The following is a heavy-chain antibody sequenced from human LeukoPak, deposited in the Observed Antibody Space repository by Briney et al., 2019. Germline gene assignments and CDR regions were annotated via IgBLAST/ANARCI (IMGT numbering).Heavy chain of an antibody. CDR2: IYHTGSV. Sequence: SETLSLTCAVSGGSINSDYWWTWVRQSPGKGLEWIGEIYHTGSVNYNLSLESRVTISRDRSKNQFSLMLRSVTAADTAVYYCARHDDFLSAYNYWGQGILVTVSS. CDR3: ARHDDFLSAYNY. J-gene: IGHJ4*02. D-gene: IGHD3-3*01. CDR1: GGSINSDYW. V-gene: IGHV4-4*02.